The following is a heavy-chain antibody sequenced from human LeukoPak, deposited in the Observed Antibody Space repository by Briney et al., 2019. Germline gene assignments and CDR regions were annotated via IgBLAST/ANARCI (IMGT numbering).Heavy chain of an antibody. Sequence: GGPLSLSCAAPGITSSSYEMNSAPPAQGKRLAWVSNISSSGRTTYSAQSVKGRFTISRDNAKNSLYLQMHSLRAGDTAVYYCARCPYSSGSPIDYWGQGTLVTVSS. CDR3: ARCPYSSGSPIDY. CDR2: ISSSGRTT. J-gene: IGHJ4*02. D-gene: IGHD6-19*01. V-gene: IGHV3-48*03. CDR1: GITSSSYE.